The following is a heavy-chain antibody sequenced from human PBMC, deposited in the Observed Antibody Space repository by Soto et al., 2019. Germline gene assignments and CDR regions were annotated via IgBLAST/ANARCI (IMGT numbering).Heavy chain of an antibody. Sequence: QVQLVQSGAEVKKPGASVKVSCKASGYTFTSYGISWVRQAPGQGLEWLGWISAYNGNTNYAQKLQGRVTMTTDTATRTANMELRSLRPDHTAVYYCAREPNYFDYWGQGTLVTVSS. J-gene: IGHJ4*02. V-gene: IGHV1-18*01. CDR3: AREPNYFDY. CDR1: GYTFTSYG. CDR2: ISAYNGNT.